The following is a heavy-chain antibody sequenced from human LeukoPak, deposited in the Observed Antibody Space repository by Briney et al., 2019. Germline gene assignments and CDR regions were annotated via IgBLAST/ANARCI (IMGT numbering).Heavy chain of an antibody. J-gene: IGHJ4*02. CDR2: ISSGSSYI. Sequence: GGSLRLSCAASGFTFSSFSMNWVRQAPGKGLEWVSSISSGSSYIYYADSVKGQFTISRDNAKNSLYLQMNSLRAEDTAVYYCAKDLGAGSDYWGQGTLVTVSS. CDR1: GFTFSSFS. D-gene: IGHD1-1*01. V-gene: IGHV3-21*01. CDR3: AKDLGAGSDY.